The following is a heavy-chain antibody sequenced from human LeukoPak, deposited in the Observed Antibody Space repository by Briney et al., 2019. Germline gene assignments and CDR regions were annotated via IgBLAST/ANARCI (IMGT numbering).Heavy chain of an antibody. D-gene: IGHD1-26*01. Sequence: ASVKVSCKSSGYFFTHYYMHWLRPAPGQGLEWMGWINPNRGGTNSAQKLQGRVTMTRDTSISTAYMELSRLTSDDTAVYYCARRLYSGIYFTDDWSQGTLVTVSS. CDR2: INPNRGGT. CDR1: GYFFTHYY. J-gene: IGHJ4*02. CDR3: ARRLYSGIYFTDD. V-gene: IGHV1-2*02.